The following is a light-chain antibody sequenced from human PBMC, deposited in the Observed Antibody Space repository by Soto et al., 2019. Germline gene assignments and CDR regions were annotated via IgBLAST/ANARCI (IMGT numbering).Light chain of an antibody. J-gene: IGLJ1*01. Sequence: QSVLTQPASVSGSPGQSITISCTETSSDVGDYRHVSWYQHHPGKAPKLMIYEVSNRPSGVSNRFSGSKSGYTASLTISGLQDDDAGDYYCNSQGRSGIRVFGTGTKLTVL. V-gene: IGLV2-14*01. CDR3: NSQGRSGIRV. CDR2: EVS. CDR1: SSDVGDYRH.